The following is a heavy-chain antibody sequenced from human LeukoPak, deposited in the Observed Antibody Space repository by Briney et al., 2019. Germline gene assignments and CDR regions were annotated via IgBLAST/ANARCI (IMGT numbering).Heavy chain of an antibody. Sequence: SVKVSCKASGGTFSSYAISWVRQAPGQGLEWMGGIIPIFGTANYAQKFQGRVTITTDESTSTAYMELSSLRSEDTAVYYCADSSGYYSHEAFDIWGQGTMVTVSS. J-gene: IGHJ3*02. D-gene: IGHD3-22*01. CDR2: IIPIFGTA. CDR3: ADSSGYYSHEAFDI. V-gene: IGHV1-69*05. CDR1: GGTFSSYA.